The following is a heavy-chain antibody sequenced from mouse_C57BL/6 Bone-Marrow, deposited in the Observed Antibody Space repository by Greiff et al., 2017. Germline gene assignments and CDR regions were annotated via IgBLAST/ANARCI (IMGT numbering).Heavy chain of an antibody. CDR2: IRNKANGYTT. J-gene: IGHJ1*03. CDR1: GFTFTDYY. D-gene: IGHD4-1*01. Sequence: EVQVVESGGGLVQPGGSLSLSCAASGFTFTDYYMSWVRQPPGKALEWLGFIRNKANGYTTEYSASVKGRFTISRDNSQSILYLQMNALRAEDSATYYCARYWVGRRYFDVWGTGTTVTVSS. CDR3: ARYWVGRRYFDV. V-gene: IGHV7-3*01.